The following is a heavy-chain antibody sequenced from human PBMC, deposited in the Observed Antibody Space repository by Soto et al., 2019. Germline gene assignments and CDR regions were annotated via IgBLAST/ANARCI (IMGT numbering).Heavy chain of an antibody. CDR2: IYYSGST. V-gene: IGHV4-30-4*01. CDR1: GGSISSGDYY. J-gene: IGHJ4*02. D-gene: IGHD3-9*01. CDR3: AREEDILTGYYNDY. Sequence: PSETLSLTCTVSGGSISSGDYYWSWIRQPPGKGLEWIGYIYYSGSTYYNPSLKSRVTISVDTSKNQFSLKLSSVTAADTAVHYCAREEDILTGYYNDYWGQGTLVTVSS.